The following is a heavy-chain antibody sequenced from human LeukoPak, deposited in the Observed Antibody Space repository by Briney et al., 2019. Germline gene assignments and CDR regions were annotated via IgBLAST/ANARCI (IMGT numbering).Heavy chain of an antibody. D-gene: IGHD3-10*01. J-gene: IGHJ4*02. CDR2: IIPIFGTA. V-gene: IGHV1-69*05. Sequence: GASVKVSCKASGGTFSSYAISWVRQAPGQGLEWMGGIIPIFGTANYAQKFQGRVTMTTDTSTSTAYMELRSLRSDDTAVYYCARDQPITMVRGVIDYWGQGTLVTVSS. CDR1: GGTFSSYA. CDR3: ARDQPITMVRGVIDY.